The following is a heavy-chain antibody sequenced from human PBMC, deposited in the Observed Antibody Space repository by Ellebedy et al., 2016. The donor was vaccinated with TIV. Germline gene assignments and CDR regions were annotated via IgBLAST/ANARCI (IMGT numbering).Heavy chain of an antibody. D-gene: IGHD3-10*01. V-gene: IGHV4-39*01. CDR2: IYYSGST. Sequence: SETLSLTCTVSGGSITRSSYYWGWIRQPPGKGLEWIGSIYYSGSTDYNPSLKSRVTISADTSKNQFSLRLTPVPAADTAVYYCATWFGELLYVWWFDPWGQGTLVTVSS. J-gene: IGHJ5*02. CDR1: GGSITRSSYY. CDR3: ATWFGELLYVWWFDP.